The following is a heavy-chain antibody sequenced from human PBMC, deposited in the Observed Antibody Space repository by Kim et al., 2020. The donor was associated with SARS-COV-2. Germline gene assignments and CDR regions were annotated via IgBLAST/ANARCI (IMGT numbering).Heavy chain of an antibody. J-gene: IGHJ6*03. V-gene: IGHV4-59*01. CDR3: SSVRARVDIAAAGTLYYYYDDMDV. CDR2: IYYSGST. D-gene: IGHD6-13*01. Sequence: SETLSLTCTVSGGSISSYYWSWIRQPPGKGLEWIGYIYYSGSTNYNPSLKSRVTIAVDTSKNQFSLKLSSVTAADTAVYYCSSVRARVDIAAAGTLYYYYDDMDVWGKATTVTVSS. CDR1: GGSISSYY.